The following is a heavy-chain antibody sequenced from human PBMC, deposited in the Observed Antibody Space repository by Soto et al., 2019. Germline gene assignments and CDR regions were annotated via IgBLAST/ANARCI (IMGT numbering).Heavy chain of an antibody. CDR2: IIPILGIA. J-gene: IGHJ4*02. V-gene: IGHV1-69*02. CDR1: GGTFSSYT. D-gene: IGHD3-16*01. Sequence: QVQLVQSGAEVKKPGSSVKVSCKASGGTFSSYTISWVRQAPGQGLEWMGRIIPILGIANYAQKFQGRVTITADKSTSTAYMELSSLRSEDKAVYYCARVAVTASMGYWGQGTLVTVSS. CDR3: ARVAVTASMGY.